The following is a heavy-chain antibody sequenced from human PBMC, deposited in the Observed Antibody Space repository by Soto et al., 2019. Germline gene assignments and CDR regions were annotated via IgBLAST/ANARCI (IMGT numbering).Heavy chain of an antibody. CDR3: AREDILGLRSYDY. V-gene: IGHV3-48*02. CDR1: RFTYSSYN. CDR2: MSSGSKTI. Sequence: GGSLRLSCAASRFTYSSYNVYYVSKATGKGLQWVSYMSSGSKTIYYEDSVKGGFTVSRDNAKNSQYLQMNSLTDEDTAVYYCAREDILGLRSYDYWGRGTQVTASS. J-gene: IGHJ4*02. D-gene: IGHD1-26*01.